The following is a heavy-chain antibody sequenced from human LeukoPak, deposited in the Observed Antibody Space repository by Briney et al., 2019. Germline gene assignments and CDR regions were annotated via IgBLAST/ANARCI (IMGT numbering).Heavy chain of an antibody. J-gene: IGHJ4*02. CDR1: GGSISSSSYY. CDR3: ARDKGFGESLDY. D-gene: IGHD3-10*01. CDR2: IYYSGST. Sequence: SETLSLTCTVSGGSISSSSYYWGWIRQPPGKGLEWIGSIYYSGSTYYNPSLKSRVTISVDTSKNQFSLKLSSVTAADTAVYYCARDKGFGESLDYWGQGTLVTVSS. V-gene: IGHV4-39*07.